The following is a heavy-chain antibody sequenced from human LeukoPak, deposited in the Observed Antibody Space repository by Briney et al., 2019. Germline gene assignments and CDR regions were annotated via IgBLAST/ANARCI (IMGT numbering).Heavy chain of an antibody. V-gene: IGHV3-7*01. CDR3: ARVTAGTPIKYYYYYYYMDV. CDR2: IKQDGSEK. D-gene: IGHD6-13*01. CDR1: GFTFSSYA. J-gene: IGHJ6*03. Sequence: PGGSLRLSCAASGFTFSSYAMHWVRQAPGKGLEWVANIKQDGSEKYYVDSVKGRFTISRDNAKNSLYLRMNSLRAEDTAVYYCARVTAGTPIKYYYYYYYMDVWGKGTTVTVSS.